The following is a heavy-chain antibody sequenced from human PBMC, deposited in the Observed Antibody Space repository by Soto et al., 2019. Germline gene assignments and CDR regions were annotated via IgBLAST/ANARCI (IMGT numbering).Heavy chain of an antibody. V-gene: IGHV4-59*08. J-gene: IGHJ4*02. D-gene: IGHD3-22*01. CDR1: GGSISSYY. Sequence: SETLSLTCTVSGGSISSYYWSWIRQPPGKGLEWIGYIYYSGSTNYNPSLKSRVTISVDTSKNQFSLKLSSVTAADTAVYYCARQNRGGYYDSSGYFDYWGQGTLVTVSS. CDR3: ARQNRGGYYDSSGYFDY. CDR2: IYYSGST.